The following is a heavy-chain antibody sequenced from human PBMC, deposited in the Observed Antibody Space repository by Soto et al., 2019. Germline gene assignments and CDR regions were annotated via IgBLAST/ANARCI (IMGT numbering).Heavy chain of an antibody. CDR1: GGSNNTFY. J-gene: IGHJ4*02. D-gene: IGHD5-12*01. V-gene: IGHV4-4*07. Sequence: KPSETLSLPCTGSGGSNNTFYWSWVRQPAGKGLEWIGRIFSSGSTSFNPSLESRVAMSVDTSKNHFSLNLSSVTAADMAVYYCAREGSYSAYNFAHGIQLWSFDFWGQGALVTVSS. CDR2: IFSSGST. CDR3: AREGSYSAYNFAHGIQLWSFDF.